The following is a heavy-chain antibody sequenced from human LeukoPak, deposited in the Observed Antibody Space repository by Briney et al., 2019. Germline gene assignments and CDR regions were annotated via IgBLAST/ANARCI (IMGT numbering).Heavy chain of an antibody. CDR3: VRDNSSGWYYFDY. D-gene: IGHD6-19*01. CDR2: ISTTGDFI. CDR1: GFTFTTYS. Sequence: GGSLRLSCVASGFTFTTYSMNWVRLAPGKGLEWVSSISTTGDFIHYADSVKGRFTISRDNAKNSLYLQMNSLRDEDTAVYYCVRDNSSGWYYFDYWGQGTLVTVSS. V-gene: IGHV3-21*01. J-gene: IGHJ4*02.